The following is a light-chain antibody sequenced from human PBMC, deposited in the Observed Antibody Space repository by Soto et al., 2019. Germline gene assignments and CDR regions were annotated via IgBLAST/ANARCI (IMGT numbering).Light chain of an antibody. CDR3: QQYGSSPYT. Sequence: EIVLTQSPGTLSLSPGERATLSCRASQSVSNTYLAWYQQKPGQAPRLLIYGASSRATGIPDRFSGSGSGTDFTLSIIRLEPEDCAVYYCQQYGSSPYTFGQGTKLEIK. J-gene: IGKJ2*01. V-gene: IGKV3-20*01. CDR2: GAS. CDR1: QSVSNTY.